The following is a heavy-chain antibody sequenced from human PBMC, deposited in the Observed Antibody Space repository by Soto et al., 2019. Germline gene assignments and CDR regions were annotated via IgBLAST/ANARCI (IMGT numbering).Heavy chain of an antibody. D-gene: IGHD1-26*01. CDR1: GGSVSNSSHY. CDR3: ARGVGSSPPRY. Sequence: SETLSLTCTVSGGSVSNSSHYWTWIRQPPGKGLEWIGYIYDSGSPYYNPSLRSRVIISADTSKNQISLKLTSATAADTAVYYCARGVGSSPPRYWGRGTLVTVSS. CDR2: IYDSGSP. J-gene: IGHJ4*02. V-gene: IGHV4-61*01.